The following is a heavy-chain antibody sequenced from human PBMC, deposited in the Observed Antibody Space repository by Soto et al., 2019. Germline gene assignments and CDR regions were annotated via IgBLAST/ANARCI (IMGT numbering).Heavy chain of an antibody. V-gene: IGHV2-5*02. Sequence: SGPTLVNPTQTLTLTCTFSGFSLSTSGVGVGWIRQPPGKALEWLALIYWDDDKRYSPSLKSRLTITKDTSKNQVVLTMTNMDPVDTATYYCAHRPGPSYYGSGNDYVRRIPWFDPWGQGTLVTVS. D-gene: IGHD3-10*01. CDR3: AHRPGPSYYGSGNDYVRRIPWFDP. J-gene: IGHJ5*02. CDR2: IYWDDDK. CDR1: GFSLSTSGVG.